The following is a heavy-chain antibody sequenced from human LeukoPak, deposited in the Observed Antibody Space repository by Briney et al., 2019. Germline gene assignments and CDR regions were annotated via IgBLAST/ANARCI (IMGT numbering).Heavy chain of an antibody. D-gene: IGHD6-19*01. J-gene: IGHJ4*02. CDR3: AKEERQWLVQVPSFGY. V-gene: IGHV3-30*18. CDR2: ISYDGSNK. Sequence: GGSLRLSCAASGFTFSSYGMHWVRQAPGKGLEWVAVISYDGSNKYYADSVKGRFTISRDNSKNTLYLQMNSLRAEDTAVYYCAKEERQWLVQVPSFGYWGQGTLVTVSS. CDR1: GFTFSSYG.